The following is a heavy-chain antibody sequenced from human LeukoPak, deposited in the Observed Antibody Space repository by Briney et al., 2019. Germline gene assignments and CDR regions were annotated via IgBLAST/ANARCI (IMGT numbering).Heavy chain of an antibody. V-gene: IGHV3-21*01. CDR3: ARERIAVAGSSSTYYYYYGMDV. D-gene: IGHD6-19*01. CDR2: ISSSSSYI. Sequence: GGSLRLSCAASGFTFSSYSMNWVRQAPGKGLEWVSSISSSSSYIYYADSVKGRFTISRDNAKNSLYLQMNSLRAEDTAVYYCARERIAVAGSSSTYYYYYGMDVWGQGTLVTVSS. CDR1: GFTFSSYS. J-gene: IGHJ6*02.